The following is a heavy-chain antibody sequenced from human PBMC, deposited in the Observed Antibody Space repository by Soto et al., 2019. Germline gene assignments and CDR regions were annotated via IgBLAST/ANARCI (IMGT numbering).Heavy chain of an antibody. CDR3: ARYIPGVRYYGMDV. CDR1: GFTFSSYA. D-gene: IGHD2-2*01. CDR2: IGESGTPT. J-gene: IGHJ6*02. Sequence: EVQLLESGGGLVQPGGSLRLSCAASGFTFSSYAMKWVRQAPGKGLEWVSLIGESGTPTYYADSVKGRFTISRDNSGKTLFLEMDSLRAEDTAVYYCARYIPGVRYYGMDVWGQGTTVTVSS. V-gene: IGHV3-23*01.